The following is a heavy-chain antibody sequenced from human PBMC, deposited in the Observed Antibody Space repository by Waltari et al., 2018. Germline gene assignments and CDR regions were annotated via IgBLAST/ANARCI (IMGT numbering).Heavy chain of an antibody. J-gene: IGHJ4*02. CDR3: AKAQTYSSSWPFFDY. CDR1: GFTFSSYA. Sequence: QVQLVESGGGVVQPGGSLRLSCAASGFTFSSYAMHWVRQAPGKGLEWVAFIRYDGSNKYYADSVKGRFTISRDNSKNTLYLQMNSLRAEDTAVYYCAKAQTYSSSWPFFDYWGQGTLVTVSS. D-gene: IGHD6-13*01. CDR2: IRYDGSNK. V-gene: IGHV3-30*02.